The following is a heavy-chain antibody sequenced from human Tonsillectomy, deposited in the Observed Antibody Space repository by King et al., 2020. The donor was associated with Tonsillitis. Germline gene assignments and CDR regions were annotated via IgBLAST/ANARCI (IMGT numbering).Heavy chain of an antibody. V-gene: IGHV3-21*01. J-gene: IGHJ4*02. Sequence: VQLVESGGGLVKPGGSLRLSCAASGFTFSSYSMNWVRQAPGKGLEWGSSISSSSSSIYYADSVKGRFTISRDNAKNSLYLQMNSLRAEDTAVYYCARDCGGDDSATAMVLDYWGQGTLVTVSS. CDR2: ISSSSSSI. CDR3: ARDCGGDDSATAMVLDY. CDR1: GFTFSSYS. D-gene: IGHD5-18*01.